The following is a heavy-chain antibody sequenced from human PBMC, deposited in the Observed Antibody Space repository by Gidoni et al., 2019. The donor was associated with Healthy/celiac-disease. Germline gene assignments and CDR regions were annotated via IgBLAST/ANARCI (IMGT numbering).Heavy chain of an antibody. J-gene: IGHJ4*02. V-gene: IGHV3-64*01. D-gene: IGHD5-18*01. CDR2: VSSNGGRT. CDR1: VFTFSSYA. CDR3: ARGEGYSYGY. Sequence: EVQLVESGGGFVQPGGFLRLSSATSVFTFSSYAWHCVRQAPWKGLEYGSGVSSNGGRTYYANSVKGRFTISRYNSKNKLDLQMGSLRAVDMAVYYCARGEGYSYGYWGQGTLVTVSS.